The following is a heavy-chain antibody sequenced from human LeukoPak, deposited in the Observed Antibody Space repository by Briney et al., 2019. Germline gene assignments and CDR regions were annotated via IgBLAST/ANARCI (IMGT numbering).Heavy chain of an antibody. D-gene: IGHD6-13*01. J-gene: IGHJ3*02. CDR2: IYTSGST. Sequence: SETLSLTCTVSGASISSFYWSWIRQPAGKGLEWIGRIYTSGSTNYNPSLKSRVTMSVDTSKNQFSLKLSSVTAADTAVYYCARGLRVAAAGTSAFDIWGQGTMVTVSS. CDR1: GASISSFY. V-gene: IGHV4-4*07. CDR3: ARGLRVAAAGTSAFDI.